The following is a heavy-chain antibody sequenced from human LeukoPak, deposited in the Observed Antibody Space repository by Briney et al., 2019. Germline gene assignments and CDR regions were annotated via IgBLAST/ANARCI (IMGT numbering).Heavy chain of an antibody. CDR2: ISSSSSYI. CDR3: ARDRAPLTMVRGVIMY. Sequence: GGSLRLSCAASGFTFSSYSMNWVRQVPGKGLEWVSSISSSSSYIYYADSVKGRFTISRDNAKNSLYLQMNSLRAEDTAVYYCARDRAPLTMVRGVIMYWGQGTLVTVSS. V-gene: IGHV3-21*01. CDR1: GFTFSSYS. D-gene: IGHD3-10*01. J-gene: IGHJ4*02.